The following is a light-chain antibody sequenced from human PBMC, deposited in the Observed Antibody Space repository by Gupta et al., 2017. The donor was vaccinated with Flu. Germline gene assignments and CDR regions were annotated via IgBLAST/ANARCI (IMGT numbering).Light chain of an antibody. J-gene: IGLJ1*01. Sequence: TPGQRVTISCSGSSSNIGSNYVYWYQQLPGTAPKLLIYRNNQRPSGVPDRFSGSKSGTSASLAISGLRSEDEADYYCAAWDDSLSGYYVFGTGTKVTVL. CDR1: SSNIGSNY. CDR3: AAWDDSLSGYYV. CDR2: RNN. V-gene: IGLV1-47*01.